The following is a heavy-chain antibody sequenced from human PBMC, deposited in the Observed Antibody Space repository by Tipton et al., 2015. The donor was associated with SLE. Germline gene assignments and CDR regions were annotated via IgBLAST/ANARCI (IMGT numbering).Heavy chain of an antibody. CDR2: INNSGST. CDR3: ARRCSGGSWSSCYFDY. D-gene: IGHD2-15*01. CDR1: GGSLRRYY. V-gene: IGHV4-4*07. Sequence: TLSLTCTVSGGSLRRYYWSWIRQPAGKGLGWIGRINNSGSTNYNPSRKSRVTMSVDTSKHQFSLKLSSVTAADTAGYYCARRCSGGSWSSCYFDYWGQGTLVTVSS. J-gene: IGHJ4*02.